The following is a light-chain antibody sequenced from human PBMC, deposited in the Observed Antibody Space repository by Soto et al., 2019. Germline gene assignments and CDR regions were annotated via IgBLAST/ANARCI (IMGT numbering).Light chain of an antibody. Sequence: QSALTQPPSVSGAPGQRVTISCTWSRSDIGAGYDVHWYQQLPGTAPKLLIYGNSNRPSGVPDRFSGSKSGTSASLAITGLQAEDEADYYCQSYDSSLSGSVVFGGGTKVTVL. J-gene: IGLJ2*01. V-gene: IGLV1-40*01. CDR2: GNS. CDR3: QSYDSSLSGSVV. CDR1: RSDIGAGYD.